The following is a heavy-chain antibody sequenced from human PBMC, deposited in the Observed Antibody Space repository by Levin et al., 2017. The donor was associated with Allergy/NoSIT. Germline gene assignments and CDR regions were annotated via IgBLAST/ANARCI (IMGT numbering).Heavy chain of an antibody. CDR2: IRSKANSYAT. CDR1: GFTFSGSA. Sequence: GESLKISCAASGFTFSGSAMHWVRQASGKGLEWVGRIRSKANSYATAYAASVKGRFTISRDDSKNTAYLQMNSLKTEDTAVYYCTGYSSSWKPYYYYGMDVWGQGTTVTVSS. D-gene: IGHD6-13*01. V-gene: IGHV3-73*01. J-gene: IGHJ6*02. CDR3: TGYSSSWKPYYYYGMDV.